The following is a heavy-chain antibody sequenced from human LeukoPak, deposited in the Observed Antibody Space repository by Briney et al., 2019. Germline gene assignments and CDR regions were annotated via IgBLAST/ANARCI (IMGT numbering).Heavy chain of an antibody. V-gene: IGHV1-2*06. Sequence: VASVKVSCKASGYTFTGYYMHWVRQAPGQGLEWMGRVNPNSGGTNSAQKFQGRVTMTRDTSITTAYMELSRLRSDDTAVYYCARVYSGGSDYWGQGTLVTVSS. CDR2: VNPNSGGT. D-gene: IGHD5-12*01. CDR3: ARVYSGGSDY. J-gene: IGHJ4*02. CDR1: GYTFTGYY.